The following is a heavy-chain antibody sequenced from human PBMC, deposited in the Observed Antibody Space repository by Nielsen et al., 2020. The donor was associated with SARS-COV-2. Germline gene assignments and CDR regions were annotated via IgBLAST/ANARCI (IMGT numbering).Heavy chain of an antibody. D-gene: IGHD5-24*01. CDR1: GLTFSNYG. V-gene: IGHV3-30*03. J-gene: IGHJ4*02. CDR3: ACRRDGYNYDTF. Sequence: GESLKISCADSGLTFSNYGMHWVRQAPGKGLEWVALISYDGSIKYYADSVTGRFTISRDNAGNTLYLQMDSLGAEDTAVYYCACRRDGYNYDTFWGQGTLVTVSS. CDR2: ISYDGSIK.